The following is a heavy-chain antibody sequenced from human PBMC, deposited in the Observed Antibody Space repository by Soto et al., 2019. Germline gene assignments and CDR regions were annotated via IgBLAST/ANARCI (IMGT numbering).Heavy chain of an antibody. CDR1: GFTFSSYA. CDR3: AAVGAVTTSVYYYYMDV. Sequence: GGSLRLSCAASGFTFSSYAMSWVRQAPGKGLEWVSAISGSGGSTYYADSVKGRFTISRDNSKNTLYLQMNSLRAEDTAVYYCAAVGAVTTSVYYYYMDVWGKGTTVTVSS. D-gene: IGHD4-17*01. J-gene: IGHJ6*03. V-gene: IGHV3-23*01. CDR2: ISGSGGST.